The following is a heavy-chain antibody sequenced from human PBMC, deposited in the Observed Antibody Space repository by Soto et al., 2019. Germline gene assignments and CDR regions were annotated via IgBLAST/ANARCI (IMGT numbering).Heavy chain of an antibody. CDR2: IYYSGST. V-gene: IGHV4-59*08. J-gene: IGHJ4*02. CDR3: ARTPIAVAGTRLNYFDY. Sequence: SETLSLTCTVSGVSISSYYWSWIRQPPGKGLEWIGYIYYSGSTNYNPSLKSRVTISVDTSKNQFSLKLSSVTAADTAVYYCARTPIAVAGTRLNYFDYWGQGTLVTVSS. D-gene: IGHD6-19*01. CDR1: GVSISSYY.